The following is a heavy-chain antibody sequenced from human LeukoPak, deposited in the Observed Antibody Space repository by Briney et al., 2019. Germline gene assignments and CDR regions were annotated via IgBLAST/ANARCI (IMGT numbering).Heavy chain of an antibody. CDR1: ESTFSSYA. Sequence: GGSLRLSCAASESTFSSYAMSWVRQAPGKGLEWVSSISDSGGRTYYADSAKGRFTISRDNSKNTLYLQMSSLRAEDTAVYYCAKDLGSGIQFFDYWGQGTLVTVSS. J-gene: IGHJ4*02. CDR2: ISDSGGRT. D-gene: IGHD5-18*01. V-gene: IGHV3-23*01. CDR3: AKDLGSGIQFFDY.